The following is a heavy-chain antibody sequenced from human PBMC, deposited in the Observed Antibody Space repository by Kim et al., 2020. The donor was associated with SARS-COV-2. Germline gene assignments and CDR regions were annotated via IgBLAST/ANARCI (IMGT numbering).Heavy chain of an antibody. Sequence: GGSLRLSCAASGFTFSSYAMSWVRQAPGKGLEWVSAISGSGGSTYYADSVKGRFTISRDNSKNTLYLQMNSLRAEDTAVYYCAKGGIAARRGGLNWFDPWGQGTLVTVSS. J-gene: IGHJ5*02. CDR2: ISGSGGST. CDR3: AKGGIAARRGGLNWFDP. CDR1: GFTFSSYA. V-gene: IGHV3-23*01. D-gene: IGHD6-6*01.